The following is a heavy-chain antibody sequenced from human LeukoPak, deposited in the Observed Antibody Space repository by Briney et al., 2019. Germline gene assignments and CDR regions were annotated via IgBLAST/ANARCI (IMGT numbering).Heavy chain of an antibody. Sequence: GSLRLSCAASGFTFSRYAMNWVRQAPGKGLEWVSAISASGDSTYYADSVKGRFTISRDNSKNTLYLQMSSLRAEDAAVYYCAKAMAGSTYYFDSWGQGTLVTVSS. CDR3: AKAMAGSTYYFDS. CDR2: ISASGDST. D-gene: IGHD6-19*01. V-gene: IGHV3-23*01. J-gene: IGHJ4*02. CDR1: GFTFSRYA.